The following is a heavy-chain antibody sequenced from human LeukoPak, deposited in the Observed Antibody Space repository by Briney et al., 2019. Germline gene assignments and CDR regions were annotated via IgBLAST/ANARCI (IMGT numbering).Heavy chain of an antibody. CDR3: ARRLTQYDCFDP. CDR2: TYYRSTWYN. V-gene: IGHV6-1*01. Sequence: SQPLSLTCAISRDSVSSNSVTWNWIRQSPSRGLEWLGRTYYRSTWYNDYAVSVRGRITVNPDTSKNQFSLHLNSVTPEDTAVYYCARRLTQYDCFDPWGQGILVTVSS. CDR1: RDSVSSNSVT. J-gene: IGHJ5*02. D-gene: IGHD2-2*01.